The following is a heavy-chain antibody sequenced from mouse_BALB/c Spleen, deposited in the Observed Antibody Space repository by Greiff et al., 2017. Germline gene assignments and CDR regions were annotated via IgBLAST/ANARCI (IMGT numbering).Heavy chain of an antibody. CDR1: GFTFSSYA. D-gene: IGHD2-4*01. J-gene: IGHJ3*01. CDR3: ARGRGYYDSLAY. Sequence: EVQRVESGGGLVKPGGSLKLSCAASGFTFSSYAMSWVRQTPEKRLEWVASISSGGSTYYPDSVKGRFTISRDNARNILYLQMSSLRSEDTAMYYCARGRGYYDSLAYWGQGTLVTVSA. V-gene: IGHV5-6-5*01. CDR2: ISSGGST.